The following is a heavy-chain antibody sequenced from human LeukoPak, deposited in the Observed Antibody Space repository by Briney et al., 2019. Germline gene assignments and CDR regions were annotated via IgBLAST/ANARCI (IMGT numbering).Heavy chain of an antibody. V-gene: IGHV4-59*08. D-gene: IGHD3-3*01. CDR1: GGSISSYY. J-gene: IGHJ3*02. Sequence: SETLSLTCTVSGGSISSYYWSWIRQPPGKGLEWIGYIYYSGSTNYNPSLKSRVTISVDTSKNQFSLELSSVTAADTAVYYCARLTRNSDFWSGYYTGTEAFDIWGQGTMVTVSS. CDR3: ARLTRNSDFWSGYYTGTEAFDI. CDR2: IYYSGST.